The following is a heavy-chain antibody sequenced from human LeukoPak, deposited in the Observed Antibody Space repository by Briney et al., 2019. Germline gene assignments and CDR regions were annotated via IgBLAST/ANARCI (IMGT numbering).Heavy chain of an antibody. CDR3: ARCKRWLQSPDAFDI. D-gene: IGHD5-24*01. V-gene: IGHV4-59*08. CDR2: IYYSGST. J-gene: IGHJ3*02. CDR1: GGSISSYY. Sequence: PSETLSLTCTVSGGSISSYYWSWIRQPPGKGLEWIGYIYYSGSTNYNPSLKSRVTISVDTSKNQFSLKLSSVTAADTAVYYCARCKRWLQSPDAFDIWGQGTMVTVSS.